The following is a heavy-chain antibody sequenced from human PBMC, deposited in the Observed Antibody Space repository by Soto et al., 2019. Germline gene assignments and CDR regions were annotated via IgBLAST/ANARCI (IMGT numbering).Heavy chain of an antibody. CDR2: IAYDGSNK. J-gene: IGHJ4*02. CDR3: ARRIGWGPDY. Sequence: GGSLRLSCVASGFTFSSYGMHWVRQAPGKGLEWVAVIAYDGSNKYYADSVKGRFTISRDNSKNTLFLQWSSLKASDTAMYYCARRIGWGPDYWGQGNLVTVS. V-gene: IGHV3-30*03. D-gene: IGHD3-16*01. CDR1: GFTFSSYG.